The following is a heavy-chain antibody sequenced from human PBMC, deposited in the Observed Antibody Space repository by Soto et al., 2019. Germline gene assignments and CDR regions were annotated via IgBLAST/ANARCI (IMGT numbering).Heavy chain of an antibody. CDR1: GFTFSSYW. Sequence: LRLSCAASGFTFSSYWMHWVRQAPGKGLVWVSHINSDGSSTTYADSVKGRFTISRDNAKNTLSLQLNSLRAEDTAVYYCAKEKISTSCCNWFDPWGQGTLVTVSS. V-gene: IGHV3-74*01. J-gene: IGHJ5*02. CDR3: AKEKISTSCCNWFDP. CDR2: INSDGSST. D-gene: IGHD2-2*01.